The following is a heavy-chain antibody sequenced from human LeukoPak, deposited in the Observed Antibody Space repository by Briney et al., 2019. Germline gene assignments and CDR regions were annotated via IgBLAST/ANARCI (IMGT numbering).Heavy chain of an antibody. CDR2: TSTDGTTT. V-gene: IGHV3-74*01. CDR3: ARGLAGAYRIMDV. Sequence: GGSLRLSCVASGFTFNTYWIHWVRHGPGKGLVWVSLTSTDGTTTTYADSVNGRFTVSRDNAKNTLYLQMNSLRAEDAAVYYCARGLAGAYRIMDVWGQGTTVTVS. CDR1: GFTFNTYW. D-gene: IGHD6-19*01. J-gene: IGHJ6*02.